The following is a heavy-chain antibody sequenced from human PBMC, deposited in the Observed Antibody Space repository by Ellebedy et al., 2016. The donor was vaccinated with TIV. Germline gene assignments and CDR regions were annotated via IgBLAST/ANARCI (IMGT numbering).Heavy chain of an antibody. J-gene: IGHJ4*02. Sequence: SETLSLTXAVYGGSFSGYYWSWIRQPPGKGLEWIGEINHSGSTSYNPSLKSRVTISVDTSKNQFSLKLSSVTAADTAVYYCARGMKIAARSYGYWGQGTLVTVSS. V-gene: IGHV4-34*01. CDR3: ARGMKIAARSYGY. CDR1: GGSFSGYY. CDR2: INHSGST. D-gene: IGHD6-6*01.